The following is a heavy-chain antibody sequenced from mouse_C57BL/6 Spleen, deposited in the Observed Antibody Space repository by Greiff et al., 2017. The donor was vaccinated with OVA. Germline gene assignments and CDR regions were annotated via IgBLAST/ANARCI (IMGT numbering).Heavy chain of an antibody. CDR3: ARGGVVVEDYWYFDV. CDR1: GYTFTSYW. J-gene: IGHJ1*03. D-gene: IGHD1-1*01. CDR2: INPSNGGT. Sequence: QVQLQQPGTELVKPGASVKLSCKASGYTFTSYWMHWVKQRPGQGLEWIGNINPSNGGTNYNEKFKSKATLTVDKSSSTAYMQLSSLTSEDSAVYYCARGGVVVEDYWYFDVWGTGTTVTVSS. V-gene: IGHV1-53*01.